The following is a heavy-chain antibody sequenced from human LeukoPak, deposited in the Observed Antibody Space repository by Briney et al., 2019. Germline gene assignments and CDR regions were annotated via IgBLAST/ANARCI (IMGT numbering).Heavy chain of an antibody. CDR2: IYYSGST. Sequence: SETLSLTCTVSGGSISSGGYYWSWTRQHPGKGLEWVGYIYYSGSTYYNPSLKSRVTISVDTSKNQFSLKLSSVTAADTAVYYCARGTVAKNYFDYWGQGTLVTVSS. V-gene: IGHV4-31*03. J-gene: IGHJ4*02. CDR3: ARGTVAKNYFDY. CDR1: GGSISSGGYY. D-gene: IGHD4-17*01.